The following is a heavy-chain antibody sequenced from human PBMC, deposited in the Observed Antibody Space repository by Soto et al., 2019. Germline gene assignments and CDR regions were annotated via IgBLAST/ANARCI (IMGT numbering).Heavy chain of an antibody. D-gene: IGHD2-15*01. CDR1: GFTFSYYS. V-gene: IGHV3-48*01. CDR2: ISSSSSTI. J-gene: IGHJ4*02. CDR3: ARDIDG. Sequence: EVQVVESGGGLVQPGGSLRLSCAASGFTFSYYSMNWVRQAPGEGLEWVSYISSSSSTIFYADSVKGRFTISRDNAKNSLYLQMNSLRAEDTAVYYCARDIDGGGQGTLVTVSS.